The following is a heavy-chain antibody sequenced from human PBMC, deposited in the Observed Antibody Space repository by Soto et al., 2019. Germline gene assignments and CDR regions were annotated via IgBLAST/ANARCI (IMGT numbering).Heavy chain of an antibody. CDR1: GSTFSSYA. CDR2: IIPIFGTT. V-gene: IGHV1-69*13. D-gene: IGHD5-18*01. J-gene: IGHJ6*01. CDR3: ARGGLTTAMVTICYYYDLMDV. Sequence: GASVKVSCKASGSTFSSYAISWVRQAPGQGLEWMGGIIPIFGTTNYAQKFQGRVTITADESTSTAYMELSSLRSEDTAVYYCARGGLTTAMVTICYYYDLMDVWGQGTTVT.